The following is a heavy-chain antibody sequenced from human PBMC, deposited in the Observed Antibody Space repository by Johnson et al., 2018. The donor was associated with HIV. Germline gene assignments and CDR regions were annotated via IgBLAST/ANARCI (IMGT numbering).Heavy chain of an antibody. CDR3: AKDQWSSSWTNDAFDI. J-gene: IGHJ3*02. Sequence: QVQLVESGGNLVKPGGSLRLSCAASGFTFSDYYMSWIRQAPGKGLEWISYISSSGSTIYYADSVKGRFTISRDNAKNTLYLQMNSLRVEDTAVYYCAKDQWSSSWTNDAFDIWGQGTKVSVSS. V-gene: IGHV3-11*04. CDR1: GFTFSDYY. D-gene: IGHD6-13*01. CDR2: ISSSGSTI.